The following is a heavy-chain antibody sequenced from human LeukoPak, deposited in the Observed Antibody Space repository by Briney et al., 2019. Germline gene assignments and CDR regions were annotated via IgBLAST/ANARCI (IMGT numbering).Heavy chain of an antibody. CDR1: GFTFSSYG. CDR3: AKDRNVWGNGAFDI. V-gene: IGHV3-30*18. Sequence: GGSLRLSCAASGFTFSSYGMHWVRQAPGKGLEWVAVISYDGSNKYYADSVKGRFTISRDNSKNTLYLQMNSLRAEDTAVYYCAKDRNVWGNGAFDIWGQGTMVTVS. D-gene: IGHD3-16*01. CDR2: ISYDGSNK. J-gene: IGHJ3*02.